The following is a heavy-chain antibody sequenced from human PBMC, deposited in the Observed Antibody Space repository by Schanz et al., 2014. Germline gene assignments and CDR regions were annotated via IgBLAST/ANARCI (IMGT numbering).Heavy chain of an antibody. CDR1: GFTFSNYW. CDR3: ARSEMDRGVIWGD. CDR2: IRQEGSEK. D-gene: IGHD3-10*01. V-gene: IGHV3-7*01. Sequence: EVQLVESGGGLVQPGESLRVSCAASGFTFSNYWMSWVRQAPGKGLEWVANIRQEGSEKYYVDSVKGRFTVSRDDAKNSLYLQMNSLRVEDTAVYYCARSEMDRGVIWGDWGQGTLVTVSS. J-gene: IGHJ4*02.